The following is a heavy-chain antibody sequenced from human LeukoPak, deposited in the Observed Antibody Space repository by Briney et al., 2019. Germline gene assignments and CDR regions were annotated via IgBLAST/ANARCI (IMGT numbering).Heavy chain of an antibody. D-gene: IGHD6-19*01. CDR2: INHSGST. CDR3: ARLSQWPGTKVDY. Sequence: PSGTLSLTCAVSGGSISSSNWWSWVRQPPGKGLEWIGEINHSGSTNYNPSLKSRVTISVDTSKNQFSLKLSSVTAADTAVYYCARLSQWPGTKVDYWGQGTLVTVSS. V-gene: IGHV4-4*02. CDR1: GGSISSSNW. J-gene: IGHJ4*02.